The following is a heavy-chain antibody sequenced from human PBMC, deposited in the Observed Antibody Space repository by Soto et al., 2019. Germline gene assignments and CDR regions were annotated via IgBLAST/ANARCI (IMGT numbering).Heavy chain of an antibody. Sequence: PGGSLRLSCAASGFTFSSYAMNWVRQAPGKGLEWVSGISYSGRSTYYADSVKGRFTISRDNSKNTLYLQMNSLRAEDTALYYCAKGRSIYSDSSGYHFDYWGQGTLVTVSS. V-gene: IGHV3-23*01. D-gene: IGHD3-22*01. CDR1: GFTFSSYA. CDR3: AKGRSIYSDSSGYHFDY. J-gene: IGHJ4*02. CDR2: ISYSGRST.